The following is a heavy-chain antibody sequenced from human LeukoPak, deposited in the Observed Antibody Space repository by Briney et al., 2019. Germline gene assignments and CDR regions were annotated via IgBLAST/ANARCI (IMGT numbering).Heavy chain of an antibody. CDR3: ARGDRSSWFNFDL. Sequence: GRTLRLSCAASGFIFSNYGMHWVRQAPGKRLEWVADIWNDGSETFHADSVRGRFSISRDNSKNSLYLQMNSLRAEDTAVYYCARGDRSSWFNFDLWGQVTSHTVSS. CDR2: IWNDGSET. V-gene: IGHV3-33*01. J-gene: IGHJ4*02. D-gene: IGHD6-13*01. CDR1: GFIFSNYG.